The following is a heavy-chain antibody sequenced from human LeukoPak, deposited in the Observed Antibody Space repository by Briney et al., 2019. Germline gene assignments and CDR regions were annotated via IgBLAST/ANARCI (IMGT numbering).Heavy chain of an antibody. CDR2: IWYDGSNK. D-gene: IGHD1-20*01. J-gene: IGHJ6*02. CDR3: ARDHNWNYYYYYGMDV. V-gene: IGHV3-33*01. Sequence: GRSLRLSCAASGFTFSSYGMHWVRQAPGKGLEWVAVIWYDGSNKYYADSVKGRFTISRDNSKNTLYLQMNSLRAEDTAVYYCARDHNWNYYYYYGMDVCGQGTTVTVSS. CDR1: GFTFSSYG.